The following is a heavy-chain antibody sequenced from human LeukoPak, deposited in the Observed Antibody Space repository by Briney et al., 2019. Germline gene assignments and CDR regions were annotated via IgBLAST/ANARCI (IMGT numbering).Heavy chain of an antibody. J-gene: IGHJ5*02. D-gene: IGHD4/OR15-4a*01. CDR3: ARDGGNYLLFDP. CDR1: GGSISCGLYY. CDR2: IYTSGYP. V-gene: IGHV4-61*02. Sequence: SQTLSLVCTFPGGSISCGLYYWSWIRQPARKGLQSIGRIYTSGYPNYNPSLTGRVTISIDTSKNQFSRTLRSVTAADTAVYYGARDGGNYLLFDPWGQGTLVTASS.